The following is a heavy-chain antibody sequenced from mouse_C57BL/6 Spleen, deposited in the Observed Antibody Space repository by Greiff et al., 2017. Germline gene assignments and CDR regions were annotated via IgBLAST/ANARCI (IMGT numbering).Heavy chain of an antibody. Sequence: VQLKESGPELVKPGASVKISCKASGYSFTDYNMNWVKQSNGKSLEWIGVINPNYGTTSYNQKFKGKATLTVDQSSSTAYMQLNSLTSEDSAVYYCARSDYGSSYGNFDYWGQGTTLTVSS. CDR3: ARSDYGSSYGNFDY. V-gene: IGHV1-39*01. D-gene: IGHD1-1*01. CDR2: INPNYGTT. J-gene: IGHJ2*01. CDR1: GYSFTDYN.